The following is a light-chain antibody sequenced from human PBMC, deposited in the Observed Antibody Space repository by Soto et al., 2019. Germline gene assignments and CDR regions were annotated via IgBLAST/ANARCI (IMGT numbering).Light chain of an antibody. CDR1: QSVTSSY. CDR3: HQYGSSPRT. CDR2: GAS. J-gene: IGKJ1*01. Sequence: EIVLTQSPGTLSLSPGERATLSCRASQSVTSSYLAWYQQKPGQAPRLLISGASSRATGIPDRFSGSGSGTDFTLTISRLEPEDFAVYYCHQYGSSPRTFGQGTKVEIK. V-gene: IGKV3-20*01.